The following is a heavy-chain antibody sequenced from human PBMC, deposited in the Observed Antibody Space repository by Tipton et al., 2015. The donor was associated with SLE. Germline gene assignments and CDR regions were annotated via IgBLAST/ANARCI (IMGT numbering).Heavy chain of an antibody. CDR2: IKEDGSKI. CDR3: AKDVRVVSKGALDY. J-gene: IGHJ4*02. CDR1: GFPFSSYW. Sequence: GSLRLSCAASGFPFSSYWMSWVRHAPGKGLEGVAKIKEDGSKIYYVDSVKGRFTISRDNAKNSVYLQVNSLRAEDTAIYYCAKDVRVVSKGALDYWGQGTLVTVSS. D-gene: IGHD2-15*01. V-gene: IGHV3-7*03.